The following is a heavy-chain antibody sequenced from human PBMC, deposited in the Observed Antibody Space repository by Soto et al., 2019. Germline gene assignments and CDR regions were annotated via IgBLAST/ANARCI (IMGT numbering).Heavy chain of an antibody. Sequence: EVQLLESGGGLVQPGGSLRLSCAASGFTVSIYAMSWVRQAPGKGLEWVSGIGGSGSSTYYADSVKGRFTISRDNSENTLYLQMTSLRAEDTAIDYCAKDRDSYGPLFYFDYWGQGTLVTVSS. CDR2: IGGSGSST. CDR1: GFTVSIYA. V-gene: IGHV3-23*01. CDR3: AKDRDSYGPLFYFDY. D-gene: IGHD5-18*01. J-gene: IGHJ4*02.